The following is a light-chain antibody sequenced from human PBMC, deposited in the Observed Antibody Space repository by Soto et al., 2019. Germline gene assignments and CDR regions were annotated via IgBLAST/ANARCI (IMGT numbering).Light chain of an antibody. CDR2: DAS. Sequence: EIVLTQSPGTLSLSPGERATLSCRASQSVSSSYLAWYQQKAGQAPRLLIYDASNRATGIPDRFSGSGSGTDFTLTISRLEPEDFAVYYCQQYGSSPLTFGGGTKLEIK. CDR1: QSVSSSY. V-gene: IGKV3-20*01. CDR3: QQYGSSPLT. J-gene: IGKJ4*01.